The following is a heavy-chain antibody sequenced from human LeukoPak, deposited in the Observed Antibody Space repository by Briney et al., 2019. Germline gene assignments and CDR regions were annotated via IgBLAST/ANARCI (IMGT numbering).Heavy chain of an antibody. CDR2: IYYTGNT. CDR3: ASATVTTGRDY. J-gene: IGHJ4*02. D-gene: IGHD4-11*01. CDR1: GVSISSSNSY. Sequence: PSETLSLSCTVSGVSISSSNSYWGWIRQPPGKGLEWIGSIYYTGNTYYNASLKSRVTISIDTSKNQISLRLTSVTATDTAMYYCASATVTTGRDYWGQGTLVTVSS. V-gene: IGHV4-39*01.